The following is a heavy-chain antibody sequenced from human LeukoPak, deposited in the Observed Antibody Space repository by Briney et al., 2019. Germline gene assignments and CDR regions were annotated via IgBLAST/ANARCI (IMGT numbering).Heavy chain of an antibody. Sequence: SSETLSLTCTVSGGSISSYYWSWIRQPPGKGLEWIGYIYYSGSTNYNPSLKSRVTISVDTSKNQFSLKLSSVTAADTAVYYCARHPQRLSGSYYGGFDYWGQGTLVTVSS. CDR1: GGSISSYY. V-gene: IGHV4-59*08. CDR2: IYYSGST. D-gene: IGHD1-26*01. J-gene: IGHJ4*02. CDR3: ARHPQRLSGSYYGGFDY.